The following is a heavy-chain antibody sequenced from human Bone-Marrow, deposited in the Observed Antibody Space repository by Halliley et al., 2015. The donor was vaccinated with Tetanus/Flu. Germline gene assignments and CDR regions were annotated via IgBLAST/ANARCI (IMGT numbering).Heavy chain of an antibody. V-gene: IGHV4-30-2*01. J-gene: IGHJ6*02. D-gene: IGHD3-3*01. CDR3: ARGRFLEWLSMDV. CDR1: GGSISSGGYS. Sequence: TLSLTCAVSGGSISSGGYSWSWIRQPPGKGLEWIGYIHHSGLSNSNPSLKSRLTISVDRSKNQLSLRLSSVTAADTAVYYCARGRFLEWLSMDVWGQGTTVIVSS. CDR2: IHHSGLS.